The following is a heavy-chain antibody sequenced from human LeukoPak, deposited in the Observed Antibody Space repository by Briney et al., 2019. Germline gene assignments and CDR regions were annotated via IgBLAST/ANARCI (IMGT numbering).Heavy chain of an antibody. CDR3: AKDASTTTDWDYFDY. Sequence: RSGGSLRLSCAASGFTFDDYAMHWVRQAPGKGLEWVSLISWDGGSTYYADSVKGRFTISRDNSKNSLYLQMNSLRAEDTALYYCAKDASTTTDWDYFDYWGQGTLVTVSS. CDR1: GFTFDDYA. J-gene: IGHJ4*02. D-gene: IGHD2-2*01. CDR2: ISWDGGST. V-gene: IGHV3-43D*03.